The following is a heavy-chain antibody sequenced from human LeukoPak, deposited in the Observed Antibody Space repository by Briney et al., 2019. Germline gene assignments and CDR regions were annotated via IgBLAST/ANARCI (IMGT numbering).Heavy chain of an antibody. Sequence: AGGSLSLSCAASGFTFSSYSMNWVRQAPGKGLEWVSYISSSSSTIYYADSVKGRFTISRDNAKNSLYLQMNSLRDEDTAVYYCARDPRGYSYGYRPFYYFDYWGEGTVVSVSS. J-gene: IGHJ4*02. CDR3: ARDPRGYSYGYRPFYYFDY. D-gene: IGHD5-18*01. CDR1: GFTFSSYS. V-gene: IGHV3-48*02. CDR2: ISSSSSTI.